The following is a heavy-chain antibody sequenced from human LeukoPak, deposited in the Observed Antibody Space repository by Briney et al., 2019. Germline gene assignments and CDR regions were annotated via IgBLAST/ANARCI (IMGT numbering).Heavy chain of an antibody. CDR2: ISSSSSYI. D-gene: IGHD6-13*01. CDR3: ARDWPTIAAADTIPEYFQH. V-gene: IGHV3-21*01. CDR1: GFTFSSYS. J-gene: IGHJ1*01. Sequence: GGSLRLSCAASGFTFSSYSMNWVRQAPGKGLEWVSSISSSSSYIYYADSVKGRFTISRDNAKNSLYLQMNSLRAEDTAVYYCARDWPTIAAADTIPEYFQHWGQGTLVTVSS.